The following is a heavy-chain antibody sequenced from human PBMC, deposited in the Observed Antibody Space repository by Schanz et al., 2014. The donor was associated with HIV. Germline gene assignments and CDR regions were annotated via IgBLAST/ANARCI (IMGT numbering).Heavy chain of an antibody. V-gene: IGHV3-53*01. J-gene: IGHJ4*02. CDR2: IYSAGTT. D-gene: IGHD6-19*01. Sequence: QLVESGGGLIQPGGSLRLSCVFSGFTVSNNHLSWVRQAPGKGLEWVSIIYSAGTTYYTDSVKGRFTISRDNSKNTLYLQMNSLGAEDTALYYCSKATSGSRGWYTGSDWGQGTLVTVSS. CDR3: SKATSGSRGWYTGSD. CDR1: GFTVSNNH.